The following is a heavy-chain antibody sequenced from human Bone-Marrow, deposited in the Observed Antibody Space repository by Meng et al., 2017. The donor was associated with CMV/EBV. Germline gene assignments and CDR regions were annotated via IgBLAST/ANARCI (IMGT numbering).Heavy chain of an antibody. CDR2: ISYDGSNK. V-gene: IGHV3-30*03. CDR3: AREGVGALGY. CDR1: GFTFSSYW. D-gene: IGHD1-26*01. J-gene: IGHJ4*02. Sequence: LSLTCAASGFTFSSYWMSWVRQAPGKGLEWVAVISYDGSNKYYADSVKGRFTISRDNSKNTLYLQMNSLRAEDTAVYYCAREGVGALGYWGQGTLVTVSS.